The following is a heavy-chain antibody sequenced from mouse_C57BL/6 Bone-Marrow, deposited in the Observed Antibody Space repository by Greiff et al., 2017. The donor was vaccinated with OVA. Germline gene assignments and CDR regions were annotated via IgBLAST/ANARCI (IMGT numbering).Heavy chain of an antibody. J-gene: IGHJ4*01. CDR3: TTLCYEYCDSMDS. V-gene: IGHV14-4*01. Sequence: EVQLQASGAELVRPGASVKLSCPASGFNITDDYMHWVKPRPEQGLEWIGWIDPEHGDTEYASKFQGKATITADSSSNTVYLQLSSLTSEDIAVYYCTTLCYEYCDSMDSWGQGTSVTVSS. D-gene: IGHD2-4*01. CDR2: IDPEHGDT. CDR1: GFNITDDY.